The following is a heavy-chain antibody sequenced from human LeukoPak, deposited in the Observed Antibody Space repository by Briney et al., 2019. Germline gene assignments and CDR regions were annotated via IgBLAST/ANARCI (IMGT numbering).Heavy chain of an antibody. Sequence: SENLSLTCTVSGGSISSYYWSWIRQPPGKGLEWIGYIYYSGSTNYNPSLKSRVTISVDTSKNQFSLKLSSVTAADTAVYYCARHCSGGSCYFSNWFDPWGQGTLVTVSS. V-gene: IGHV4-59*08. J-gene: IGHJ5*02. CDR1: GGSISSYY. CDR3: ARHCSGGSCYFSNWFDP. CDR2: IYYSGST. D-gene: IGHD2-15*01.